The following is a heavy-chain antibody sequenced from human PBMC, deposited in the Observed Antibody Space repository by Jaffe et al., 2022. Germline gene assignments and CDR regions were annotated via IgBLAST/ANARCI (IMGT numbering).Heavy chain of an antibody. Sequence: QVQLVQSGAEVKKPGASVKVSCKASGYTFTGYYMHWVRQAPGQGLEWMGRINPNSGGTNYAQKFQGRVTMTRDTSISTAYMELSRLRSDDTAVYYCARGGKYCSGGSCYTTRTEYFQHWGQGTLVTVSS. CDR3: ARGGKYCSGGSCYTTRTEYFQH. J-gene: IGHJ1*01. D-gene: IGHD2-15*01. CDR1: GYTFTGYY. V-gene: IGHV1-2*06. CDR2: INPNSGGT.